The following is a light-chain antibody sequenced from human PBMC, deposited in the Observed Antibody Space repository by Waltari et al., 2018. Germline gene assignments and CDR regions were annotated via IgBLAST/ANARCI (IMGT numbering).Light chain of an antibody. Sequence: EIVMTQSPATLSLSPGERATLSCRASQSVSSSLAWYQQTPGQAPRLLIYGASSRATGIPDRFNGSGSVTDFTLTISSLEPEDVGVYYCLQRSNWPTFGQGTKVEIK. CDR1: QSVSSS. CDR3: LQRSNWPT. CDR2: GAS. V-gene: IGKV3D-15*01. J-gene: IGKJ1*01.